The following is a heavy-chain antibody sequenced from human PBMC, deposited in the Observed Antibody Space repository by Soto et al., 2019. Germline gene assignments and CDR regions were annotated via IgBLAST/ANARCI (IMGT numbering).Heavy chain of an antibody. D-gene: IGHD5-12*01. J-gene: IGHJ4*02. CDR3: ASENSGYDSDNFDY. V-gene: IGHV3-7*01. Sequence: EVQLVESGGGLVQPGGSLRLSCAASGFTFSRYWMSWVRQAPGKGLEWVANIKQDGSEKYYVDSVKGRFTISRDNAKNSLYLQINSLRAEDTAVYYCASENSGYDSDNFDYWGQGTVVTVSS. CDR1: GFTFSRYW. CDR2: IKQDGSEK.